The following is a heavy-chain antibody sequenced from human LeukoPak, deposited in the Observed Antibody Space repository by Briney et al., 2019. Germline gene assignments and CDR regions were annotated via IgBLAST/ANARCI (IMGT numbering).Heavy chain of an antibody. D-gene: IGHD6-13*01. V-gene: IGHV1-46*01. CDR1: GDTFSSYY. J-gene: IGHJ3*02. CDR3: ARPQQLVLDDAFDI. Sequence: ASVKVSCKASGDTFSSYYMHWVRQAPGQGLEWMGIINPSGGSTTYAQKFQGRVTMTRDTSTSTVYMELSSLRSEDTAVYYCARPQQLVLDDAFDIWGQGTMVTVSS. CDR2: INPSGGST.